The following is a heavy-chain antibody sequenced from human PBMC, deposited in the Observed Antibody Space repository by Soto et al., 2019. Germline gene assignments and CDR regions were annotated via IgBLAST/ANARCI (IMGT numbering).Heavy chain of an antibody. V-gene: IGHV1-58*02. CDR2: IVVGSGNT. CDR1: GFTFTSSA. J-gene: IGHJ3*02. Sequence: SVKVSCKASGFTFTSSAMQWVRQARGQRLEWIGWIVVGSGNTNYAQKFQERVTITRDMSTSTAYMELSSLRSEDTAVYYCAADPSYYDILTGYYDAFGIWGQGTMVTVSS. CDR3: AADPSYYDILTGYYDAFGI. D-gene: IGHD3-9*01.